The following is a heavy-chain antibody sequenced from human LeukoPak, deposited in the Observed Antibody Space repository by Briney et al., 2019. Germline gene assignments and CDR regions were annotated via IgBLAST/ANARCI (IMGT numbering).Heavy chain of an antibody. CDR1: GYTFTSYA. CDR2: IIPIFGTA. Sequence: SVKVSCKASGYTFTSYAISWVRQAPGQGLEWMGGIIPIFGTANCAQKFQGRVTITADESTSTAYMELSSLRSEDTAVYYCARGTPLDRVSHYNWFDPWGQGTLVTVSS. D-gene: IGHD1-1*01. CDR3: ARGTPLDRVSHYNWFDP. V-gene: IGHV1-69*01. J-gene: IGHJ5*02.